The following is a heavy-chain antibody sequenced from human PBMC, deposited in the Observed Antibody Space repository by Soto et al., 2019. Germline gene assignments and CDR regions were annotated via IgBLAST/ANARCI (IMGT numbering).Heavy chain of an antibody. CDR3: ARDLASTTIPNF. J-gene: IGHJ4*02. Sequence: GGSLRLSCAAAGFTYSGGWRSLVRQAPGKGLEWVANIKQDGSEKYYVDSVKGRLTISRDNAKNSLYLQVNSLRAEDTAVYYCARDLASTTIPNFWGQGTLVTSPQ. D-gene: IGHD4-17*01. CDR1: GFTYSGGW. V-gene: IGHV3-7*04. CDR2: IKQDGSEK.